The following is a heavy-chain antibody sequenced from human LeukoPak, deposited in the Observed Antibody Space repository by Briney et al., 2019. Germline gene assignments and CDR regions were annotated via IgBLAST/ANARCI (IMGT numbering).Heavy chain of an antibody. V-gene: IGHV3-21*01. CDR1: GFTFSSYS. CDR2: ISSSSSYI. CDR3: ASDLGTYGESADY. D-gene: IGHD1-14*01. Sequence: NPGGSLRLSCAASGFTFSSYSMNWVRQAPGKGLEWVSSISSSSSYIYYADSVKGRFTISRDNAKNSLYLQMNSLRAEDTAVYYCASDLGTYGESADYWGQGTLVTVSS. J-gene: IGHJ4*02.